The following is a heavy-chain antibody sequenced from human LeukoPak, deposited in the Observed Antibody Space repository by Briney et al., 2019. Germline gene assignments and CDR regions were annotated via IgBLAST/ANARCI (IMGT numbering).Heavy chain of an antibody. CDR3: TTLSAAAIDY. J-gene: IGHJ4*02. CDR1: GFTFSNYW. CDR2: INKDGSDK. D-gene: IGHD6-13*01. V-gene: IGHV3-7*01. Sequence: GGSLRLSCEGSGFTFSNYWMNWVRLATGKGLEWVANINKDGSDKNYLDSVKGRFTISRDNAKNSQYLQMDSLRVEDTAVYYCTTLSAAAIDYWGQGTLVTVSS.